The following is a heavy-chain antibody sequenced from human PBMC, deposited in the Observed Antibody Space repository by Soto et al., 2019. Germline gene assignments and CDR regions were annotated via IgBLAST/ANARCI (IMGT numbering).Heavy chain of an antibody. V-gene: IGHV4-59*08. CDR3: ARHDAVPKLQNGMGV. D-gene: IGHD2-15*01. J-gene: IGHJ6*02. CDR2: IYYAGNT. Sequence: SETLSLTCTVSAGPIIGCYWSWVRPPPGRGLGWIGYIYYAGNTLYTPSLSRRVTTSVATSKNQFSLKLNSATAADTAVYYCARHDAVPKLQNGMGVWGQGTTVTVSS. CDR1: AGPIIGCY.